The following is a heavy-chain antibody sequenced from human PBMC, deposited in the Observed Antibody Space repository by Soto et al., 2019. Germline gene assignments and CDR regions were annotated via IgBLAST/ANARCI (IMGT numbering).Heavy chain of an antibody. CDR3: AREFGITGGRPYGMDV. D-gene: IGHD1-20*01. Sequence: GASVKVSCKASGYTFTSYGINWVRQAPGQGLEWMGWIYPYNGNTNYAQKFQGRVTMTTDTSTSTAYMDLTSLRSDDTAIYYCAREFGITGGRPYGMDVWGQGTTVTVSS. J-gene: IGHJ6*02. CDR1: GYTFTSYG. CDR2: IYPYNGNT. V-gene: IGHV1-18*04.